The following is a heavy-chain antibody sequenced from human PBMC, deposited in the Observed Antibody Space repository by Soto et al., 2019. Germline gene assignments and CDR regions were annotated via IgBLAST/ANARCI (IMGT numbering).Heavy chain of an antibody. D-gene: IGHD3-22*01. J-gene: IGHJ3*02. CDR1: GFTFSSYS. CDR2: ISSSSSYI. V-gene: IGHV3-21*01. Sequence: GGSLRLSCAASGFTFSSYSMNWVRQAPGKGLEWVSSISSSSSYIYYADSVKGRFTISRDNAKNSLYLQMNSLRAEDTAVYYCARDNDSSGHDAFDIWGQGTMVTVSS. CDR3: ARDNDSSGHDAFDI.